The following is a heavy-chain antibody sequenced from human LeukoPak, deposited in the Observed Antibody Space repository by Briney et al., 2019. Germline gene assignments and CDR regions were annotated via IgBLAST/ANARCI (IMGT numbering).Heavy chain of an antibody. CDR2: IYTSGST. CDR3: ARHGVSSGFRLYYFDY. Sequence: SETLSLTCTVSGGSINSYYWSWIRQPPGKGLEWIGYIYTSGSTNYNPSLKSRVTISVDTSKNQFSLKLSSVTAADTAVYYCARHGVSSGFRLYYFDYWGQGTLVTVSS. V-gene: IGHV4-4*09. J-gene: IGHJ4*02. D-gene: IGHD3-22*01. CDR1: GGSINSYY.